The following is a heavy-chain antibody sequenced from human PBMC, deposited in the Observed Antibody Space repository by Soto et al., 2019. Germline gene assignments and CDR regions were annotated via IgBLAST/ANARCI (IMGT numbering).Heavy chain of an antibody. CDR2: IYYSGST. CDR1: GCSISSYY. CDR3: ARRYGGTLDS. D-gene: IGHD4-17*01. J-gene: IGHJ4*02. Sequence: QVQLQESGTGLVKPSETLSVTCTDSGCSISSYYWSWIRQPAGKVLEWIGYIYYSGSTNDNPSRKSRVTITVHTSKNQFSLKLCCVTAADRAVYSCARRYGGTLDSSRQGTLVPVSS. V-gene: IGHV4-59*08.